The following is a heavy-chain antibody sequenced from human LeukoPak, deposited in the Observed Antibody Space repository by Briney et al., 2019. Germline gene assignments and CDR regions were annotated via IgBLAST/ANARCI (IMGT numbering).Heavy chain of an antibody. CDR2: IYYSGST. CDR1: GVSISSYY. CDR3: ARTNLDMFDY. Sequence: SETLSLTCTVSGVSISSYYWSWIRQPPGKGLEWIGYIYYSGSTNYNPSLKSRVTISVDTSKNQFSLKLSSVTAADTAVYYCARTNLDMFDYWGQGTLVTVSS. J-gene: IGHJ4*02. D-gene: IGHD1-1*01. V-gene: IGHV4-59*01.